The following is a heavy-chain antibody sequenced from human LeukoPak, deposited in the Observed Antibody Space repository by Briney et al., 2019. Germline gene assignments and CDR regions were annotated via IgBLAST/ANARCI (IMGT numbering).Heavy chain of an antibody. D-gene: IGHD1-1*01. Sequence: PSETLSLTCTVSGGSISSGGYYWSWIRQHPGKGLEWIGYIYYSGSTYYNPSLKSRVTISVDTSKNQFSLKLSSVTAADTAVYYCARDPMNDCYYYGMDVWGQGTTVTVSS. CDR3: ARDPMNDCYYYGMDV. CDR1: GGSISSGGYY. CDR2: IYYSGST. J-gene: IGHJ6*02. V-gene: IGHV4-31*03.